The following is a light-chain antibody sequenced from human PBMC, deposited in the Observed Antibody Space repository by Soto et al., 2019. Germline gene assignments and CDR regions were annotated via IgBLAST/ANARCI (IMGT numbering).Light chain of an antibody. CDR1: QSVGSTY. V-gene: IGKV3-20*01. Sequence: EIVLTQSPGTLSLSPGERATLSCRARQSVGSTYLAWYQQKPGQAPRLLIYGASDRATGVPDRFSGSGSGTDFTLTISRLEPEDFAVYYCQQYGNSPWTFGQGTKVEIK. J-gene: IGKJ1*01. CDR2: GAS. CDR3: QQYGNSPWT.